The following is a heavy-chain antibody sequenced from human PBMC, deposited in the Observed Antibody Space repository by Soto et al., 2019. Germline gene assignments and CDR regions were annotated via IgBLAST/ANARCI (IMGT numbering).Heavy chain of an antibody. Sequence: SETLSLTCTVSAGSISSTTHYWGWIRQPPGKGLEWIGSIFYSGSTYYNPSLKSRVTISVDTSKNQFSLKLSSVTAADTAVYYCASCDYGYGMDVWGQGTKVTVSS. CDR2: IFYSGST. V-gene: IGHV4-39*01. J-gene: IGHJ6*02. D-gene: IGHD4-17*01. CDR1: AGSISSTTHY. CDR3: ASCDYGYGMDV.